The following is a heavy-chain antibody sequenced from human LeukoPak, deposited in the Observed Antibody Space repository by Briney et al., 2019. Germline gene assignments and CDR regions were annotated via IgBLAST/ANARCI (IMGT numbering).Heavy chain of an antibody. CDR3: ARDHMITFGGVNYFDY. CDR2: ISAYNGHT. Sequence: ASVKVSCKIFAYTLSSNDISWVRQAPGQGLEWMGWISAYNGHTDYAQKFQGRVTVTTDTATRTVYMELRSLKSDDTAVYYCARDHMITFGGVNYFDYWGQGTLVTVSS. V-gene: IGHV1-18*01. J-gene: IGHJ4*02. D-gene: IGHD3-16*01. CDR1: AYTLSSND.